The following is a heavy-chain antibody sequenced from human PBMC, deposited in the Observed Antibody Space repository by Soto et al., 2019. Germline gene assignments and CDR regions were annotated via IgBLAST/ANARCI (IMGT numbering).Heavy chain of an antibody. CDR1: GGTFSSYT. CDR2: IFPILGIA. V-gene: IGHV1-69*08. D-gene: IGHD6-13*01. Sequence: QVQLVQSGAEVKKPGSSVKVSCKASGGTFSSYTISWVRQAPGQGLEWMGRIFPILGIANYAQKFQGRVTITADKSTSTAYMELSSLRSEDTAVYYCAREGIAAAGRFKWFDPWGQGTLVTVS. J-gene: IGHJ5*02. CDR3: AREGIAAAGRFKWFDP.